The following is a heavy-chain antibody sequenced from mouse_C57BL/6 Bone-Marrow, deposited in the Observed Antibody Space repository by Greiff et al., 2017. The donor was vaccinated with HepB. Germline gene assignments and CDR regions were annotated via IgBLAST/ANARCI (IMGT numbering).Heavy chain of an antibody. CDR2: ISSGSSTI. J-gene: IGHJ3*01. V-gene: IGHV5-17*01. Sequence: EVQRVESGGGLVKPGGSLKLSCAASGFTFSDYGMHWVRQAPEKGLEWVAYISSGSSTIYYADTVKGRFTIARDNAKSTLFLQMTSLRSEDTAMYYCARLYGSSYGDFAWFAYWGQGTLVTVSA. CDR1: GFTFSDYG. D-gene: IGHD1-1*01. CDR3: ARLYGSSYGDFAWFAY.